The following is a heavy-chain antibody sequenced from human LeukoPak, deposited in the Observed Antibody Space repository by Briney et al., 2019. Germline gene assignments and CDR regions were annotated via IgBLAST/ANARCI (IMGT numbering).Heavy chain of an antibody. Sequence: PGRSLRLSCAASRFTFHDYAMHWVRRARGEGLVWVSCICWNRGCIGYAESLKGLLTITRDNANNALYLQMNSLRAEDTALYYCAKDMEVASHLEYGNPVNFDYWGQGTLFTVSS. D-gene: IGHD4-11*01. V-gene: IGHV3-9*01. J-gene: IGHJ4*02. CDR2: ICWNRGCI. CDR1: RFTFHDYA. CDR3: AKDMEVASHLEYGNPVNFDY.